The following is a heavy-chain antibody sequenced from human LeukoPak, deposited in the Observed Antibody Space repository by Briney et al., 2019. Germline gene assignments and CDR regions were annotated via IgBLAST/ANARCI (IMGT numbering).Heavy chain of an antibody. Sequence: EASVKVSCKASGGTFSSYAISWVRQAPGQGLEWMGGIIPIFGTANYAQKFQGRVTITTDESTSTAYMELSSLRSEDTAVYYCARGPIGSGSYLLSWFDPWGQGTLVTASS. D-gene: IGHD3-10*01. J-gene: IGHJ5*02. CDR1: GGTFSSYA. CDR3: ARGPIGSGSYLLSWFDP. CDR2: IIPIFGTA. V-gene: IGHV1-69*05.